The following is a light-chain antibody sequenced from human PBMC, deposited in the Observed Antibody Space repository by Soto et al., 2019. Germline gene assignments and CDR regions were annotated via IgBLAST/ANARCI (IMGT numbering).Light chain of an antibody. V-gene: IGKV1-5*03. J-gene: IGKJ3*01. CDR3: KQYHSYAIFT. Sequence: DIQMTQSPSTLSASVGDRVTITCRASQSIKGWLAWYQQKPGKAPNLLIYKTSNLESGVPSRFSGSGSGTEFTLTINSLQPDDFATYYCKQYHSYAIFTFGPGTKVDMK. CDR1: QSIKGW. CDR2: KTS.